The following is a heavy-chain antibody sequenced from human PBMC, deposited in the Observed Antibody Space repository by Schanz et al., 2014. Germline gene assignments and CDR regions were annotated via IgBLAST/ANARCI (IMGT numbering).Heavy chain of an antibody. D-gene: IGHD1-26*01. CDR3: ARDHTAESDYSAAPPIDY. Sequence: EVQLLESGGGLVQPGGSLRLSCSASTFTFDHYAMTWVRQAPGKGLEWVAAVSSRSDEIKYADSVRGRFTISRDNSKNTLYLQMNSLRAEDTAVYYCARDHTAESDYSAAPPIDYWGQGTLLTVSS. J-gene: IGHJ4*02. CDR1: TFTFDHYA. V-gene: IGHV3-23*05. CDR2: VSSRSDEI.